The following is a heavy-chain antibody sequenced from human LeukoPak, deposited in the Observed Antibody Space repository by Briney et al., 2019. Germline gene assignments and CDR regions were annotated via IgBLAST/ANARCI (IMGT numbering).Heavy chain of an antibody. Sequence: GGSLRLSCAASGFTFGSYTMNWVRQAPGKGLEWVSSISSRSSYIQYADSVKGRFTISRDNAKNSLYLQMNSLRAGDTAVYYCAGDSGTGTAGYMDVWGKGTTVTVSS. J-gene: IGHJ6*03. CDR1: GFTFGSYT. D-gene: IGHD1-7*01. CDR2: ISSRSSYI. V-gene: IGHV3-21*01. CDR3: AGDSGTGTAGYMDV.